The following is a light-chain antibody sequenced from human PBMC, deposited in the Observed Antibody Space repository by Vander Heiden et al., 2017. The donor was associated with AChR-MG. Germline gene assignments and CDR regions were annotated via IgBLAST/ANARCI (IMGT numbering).Light chain of an antibody. CDR2: SNS. J-gene: IGLJ3*02. V-gene: IGLV1-44*01. CDR1: SSNIGSNT. CDR3: AAWDDSLNGWV. Sequence: QSVLTQPPSASGTPGQRVTISCSGSSSNIGSNTVTWYQQLPGTAPKLLIYSNSQRPSGVPYRFSGSKSVTSASLAITGLQAEDEADYYCAAWDDSLNGWVFGGGTKLTVL.